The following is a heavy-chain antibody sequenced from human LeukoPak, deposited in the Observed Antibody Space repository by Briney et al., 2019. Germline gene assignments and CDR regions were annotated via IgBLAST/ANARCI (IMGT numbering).Heavy chain of an antibody. CDR3: ARVRDTAMIRIDY. Sequence: SETLSLTCTVSGGSISNYSWSWIRQPPGKGLEWIGYIYYSESTNYNPSLKSRVTISVDMSKNQFSLKLSSVTAADTAVYYCARVRDTAMIRIDYWGQGTLVTVSS. CDR2: IYYSEST. D-gene: IGHD5-18*01. V-gene: IGHV4-59*01. J-gene: IGHJ4*02. CDR1: GGSISNYS.